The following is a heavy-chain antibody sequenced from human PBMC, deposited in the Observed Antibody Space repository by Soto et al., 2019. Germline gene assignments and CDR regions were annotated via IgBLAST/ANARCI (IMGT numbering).Heavy chain of an antibody. D-gene: IGHD3-22*01. V-gene: IGHV3-23*01. J-gene: IGHJ4*02. Sequence: PGGSLRLSCAASGFTFSSYAMSWVRQAPGKGLEWVSAISGSGGSTYYADSVKGRFTISRDNSKNTLYLQMNSLRAEDTAVYYCAKDLTYYDSSRSVPYSFDYWGQGTLVTASS. CDR2: ISGSGGST. CDR1: GFTFSSYA. CDR3: AKDLTYYDSSRSVPYSFDY.